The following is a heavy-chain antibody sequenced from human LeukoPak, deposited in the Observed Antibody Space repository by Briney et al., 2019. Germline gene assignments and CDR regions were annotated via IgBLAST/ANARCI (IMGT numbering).Heavy chain of an antibody. CDR3: ARGLSNYDFWSGSIWGFGVYYYMDV. CDR2: IIPIFGTA. CDR1: GYTFTGYY. D-gene: IGHD3-3*01. Sequence: GASVKVSCKASGYTFTGYYMHWVRQAPGQGLEWMGGIIPIFGTANYAQKFQGRVTITADESTSTAYMELSSLRSEDTAVYYCARGLSNYDFWSGSIWGFGVYYYMDVWGKGTTVTVSS. V-gene: IGHV1-69*13. J-gene: IGHJ6*03.